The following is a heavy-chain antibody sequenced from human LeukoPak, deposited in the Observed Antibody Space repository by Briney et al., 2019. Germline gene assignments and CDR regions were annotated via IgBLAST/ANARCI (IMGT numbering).Heavy chain of an antibody. J-gene: IGHJ6*02. CDR2: MNPRSRNT. D-gene: IGHD3-10*01. V-gene: IGHV1-8*01. CDR3: ARGGTLVQGVTILYGMDV. CDR1: GDTFTSYD. Sequence: ASVKVSCKTSGDTFTSYDINWVRQATGQGLEWMGWMNPRSRNTIYTQKFQGRVAMTRDTSTSTAYMELSSLRSEDTAVYYCARGGTLVQGVTILYGMDVWGQGTTVTVSS.